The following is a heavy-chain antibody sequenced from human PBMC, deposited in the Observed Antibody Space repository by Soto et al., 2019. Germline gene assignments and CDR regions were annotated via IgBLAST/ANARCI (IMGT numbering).Heavy chain of an antibody. D-gene: IGHD2-2*03. CDR2: IYATGTT. J-gene: IGHJ5*02. V-gene: IGHV4-4*07. Sequence: KSSETLSLTCTVSGASISGFYWSWIRKSAGKGLEWIGRIYATGTTDYNPSLKSRVMMSVDTSKKQFSLKLRSVTAADTAVYYCVRDGSRTLRDWFDHWGQGISVPVSS. CDR3: VRDGSRTLRDWFDH. CDR1: GASISGFY.